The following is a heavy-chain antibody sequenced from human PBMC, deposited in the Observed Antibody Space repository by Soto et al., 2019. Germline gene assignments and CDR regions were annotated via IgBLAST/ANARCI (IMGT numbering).Heavy chain of an antibody. CDR2: FDPEDGET. V-gene: IGHV1-24*01. J-gene: IGHJ4*02. CDR3: ARGLGLYYFDY. D-gene: IGHD1-26*01. Sequence: GASVKVSCKVSGYTLTELSMHWVRQAPGKGLEWMGGFDPEDGETIYAQKFQGRVTITRDTSASTAYMELSSLRSEDTAVYYCARGLGLYYFDYWGQGTLVTVSS. CDR1: GYTLTELS.